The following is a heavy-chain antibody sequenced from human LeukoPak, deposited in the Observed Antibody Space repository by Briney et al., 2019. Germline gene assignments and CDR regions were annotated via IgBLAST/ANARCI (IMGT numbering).Heavy chain of an antibody. CDR3: TRDPRHFDS. J-gene: IGHJ5*01. V-gene: IGHV4-39*02. CDR1: GGSISSSSYY. Sequence: PSETLSPTCTVSGGSISSSSYYWGWIRQPPGKGLEWIGSIYYSGSTYYNPSLKSRVTISVDTSKNQFSLKLSSVTAADTAVYYCTRDPRHFDSCGQGTLVTVSS. CDR2: IYYSGST. D-gene: IGHD6-6*01.